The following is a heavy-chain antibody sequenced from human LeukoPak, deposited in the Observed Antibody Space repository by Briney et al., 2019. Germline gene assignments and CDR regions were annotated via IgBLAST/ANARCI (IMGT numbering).Heavy chain of an antibody. V-gene: IGHV3-30-3*01. J-gene: IGHJ3*01. CDR3: ARVEISGWPGEGAFDF. CDR1: GFTFSNYA. Sequence: GRSLRLSCAASGFTFSNYAIHWVRQAPGKGLEWVALISYDGSKIYYVDSVKGRFTISRDNSKNTLYLQMNSLRPEDTAIYYCARVEISGWPGEGAFDFWGQGTMSPSLQ. D-gene: IGHD6-19*01. CDR2: ISYDGSKI.